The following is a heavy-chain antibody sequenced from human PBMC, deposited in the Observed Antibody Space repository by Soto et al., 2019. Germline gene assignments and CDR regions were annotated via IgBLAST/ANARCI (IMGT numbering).Heavy chain of an antibody. CDR3: ARGIDGSGSYGYYFDY. V-gene: IGHV5-51*01. Sequence: GESLKISCKGSGYSFTSYWIGWVRQMSGKGLEWMGIIYPGDSDTRYSPSFQGQVTISADKSISTAYLQWSSLKASDTAMYYCARGIDGSGSYGYYFDYWGQGTLVTVSS. D-gene: IGHD3-10*01. CDR1: GYSFTSYW. J-gene: IGHJ4*02. CDR2: IYPGDSDT.